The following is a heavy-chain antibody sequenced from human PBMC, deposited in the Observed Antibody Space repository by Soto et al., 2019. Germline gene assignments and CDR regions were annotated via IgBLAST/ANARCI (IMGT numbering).Heavy chain of an antibody. CDR2: ISGSGGST. J-gene: IGHJ4*02. CDR3: AKDSDIYGPYFFDY. Sequence: EVQLVESGGGLVQPGRSLRLSCAASGFTFDDYAMHWVRQAPGKGLEWVSGISGSGGSTYYADSVKGRFSISRDNSKNTLFLQMNSLRAEDTAVYYCAKDSDIYGPYFFDYWGQGTLVTVSS. V-gene: IGHV3-23*04. D-gene: IGHD4-17*01. CDR1: GFTFDDYA.